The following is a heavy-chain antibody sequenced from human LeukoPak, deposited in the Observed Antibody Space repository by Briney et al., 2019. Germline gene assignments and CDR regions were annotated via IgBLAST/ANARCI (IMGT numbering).Heavy chain of an antibody. CDR2: ISWNSGSI. V-gene: IGHV3-9*01. Sequence: GGSLRLSCAASGFTFDDYAMHWVRQAPGKGLEWVSGISWNSGSIGYADSVKGRFTISRDNAENSLYLQMNSLRAEDTALYYCAKGRRSIAAADFDCWGQGTLVTVSS. CDR3: AKGRRSIAAADFDC. J-gene: IGHJ4*02. CDR1: GFTFDDYA. D-gene: IGHD6-13*01.